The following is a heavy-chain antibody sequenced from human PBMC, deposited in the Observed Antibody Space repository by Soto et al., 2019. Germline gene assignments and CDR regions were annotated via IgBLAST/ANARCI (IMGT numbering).Heavy chain of an antibody. J-gene: IGHJ6*02. D-gene: IGHD3-16*01. Sequence: PGESLRISCKGSGYSFTSYWIGWVRQMPGKGLEWMGIIYPGDSDTRYSPSFQGQVTISADKSISTAYLQWSSLKASDTAMYYCARQSNEITTPSENYYYYGMDVWGQGTTVTVSS. CDR1: GYSFTSYW. CDR3: ARQSNEITTPSENYYYYGMDV. CDR2: IYPGDSDT. V-gene: IGHV5-51*01.